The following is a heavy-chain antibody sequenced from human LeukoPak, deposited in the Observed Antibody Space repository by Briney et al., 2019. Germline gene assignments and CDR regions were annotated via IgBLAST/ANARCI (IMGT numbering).Heavy chain of an antibody. CDR2: ISSGSSTI. V-gene: IGHV3-48*02. Sequence: GGSLRLSCAASGFTFSTYSMNWVRQAPGKGLEWLSYISSGSSTIYYADSVKGRFTISRDNAKNSLYLQMNSLRDEDTAVYYCAKSSGWFLDYWGQGTLVTVSS. CDR1: GFTFSTYS. D-gene: IGHD6-19*01. J-gene: IGHJ4*02. CDR3: AKSSGWFLDY.